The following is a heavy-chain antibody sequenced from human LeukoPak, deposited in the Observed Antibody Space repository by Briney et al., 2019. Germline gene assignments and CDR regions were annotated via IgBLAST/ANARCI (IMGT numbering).Heavy chain of an antibody. Sequence: GSLRLSCAASGFTFSNYAMSWIRQAPGMGLEWVSTISGGGGGTYYADSVRGRFTISRDNSKDTLYLQMNSLRAEDTAVYYCATGKGASINFGWGQATLVTVSS. V-gene: IGHV3-23*01. CDR3: ATGKGASINFG. D-gene: IGHD1-26*01. CDR1: GFTFSNYA. J-gene: IGHJ4*02. CDR2: ISGGGGGT.